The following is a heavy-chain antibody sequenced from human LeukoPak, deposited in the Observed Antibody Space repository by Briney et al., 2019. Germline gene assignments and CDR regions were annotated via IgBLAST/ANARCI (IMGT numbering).Heavy chain of an antibody. J-gene: IGHJ3*02. CDR1: GFTLSSYW. D-gene: IGHD6-25*01. Sequence: WGSLRLSCAPSGFTLSSYWMSGVRQAPGKGVAWVANIKQDGCEKHLVDSVKGRFTLSRENAQNSLYLQMNSLRAEDTAVFYRSRPRGQRAYAFDIWGQGTMVTVCS. CDR2: IKQDGCEK. CDR3: SRPRGQRAYAFDI. V-gene: IGHV3-7*05.